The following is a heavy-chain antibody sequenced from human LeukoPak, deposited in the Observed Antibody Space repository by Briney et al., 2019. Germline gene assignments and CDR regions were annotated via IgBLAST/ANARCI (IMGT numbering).Heavy chain of an antibody. V-gene: IGHV4-4*09. CDR1: GGSISSYY. CDR2: IYTSGST. CDR3: ARFGVYGSGSRFDY. Sequence: SETLSLTCTVSGGSISSYYWSWIRQPPGKGLEWIGYIYTSGSTNHNPSLKSRVTISVDTSKNQFSLKLSSVTAADTAVYYCARFGVYGSGSRFDYWGQGTLVTVSS. J-gene: IGHJ4*02. D-gene: IGHD3-10*01.